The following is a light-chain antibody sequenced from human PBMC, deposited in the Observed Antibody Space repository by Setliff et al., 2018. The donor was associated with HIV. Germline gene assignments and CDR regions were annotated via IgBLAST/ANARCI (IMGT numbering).Light chain of an antibody. CDR2: GAS. Sequence: EMVMTQSPATLSVSPGERATLSCGASQSVSSNLAWYHQKPGQAPRLLIYGASTRATGIPARFSGSGSGTEFTLTISGLQSEDFAVYYCQQYNKWPFTFGPGTKVDIK. V-gene: IGKV3-15*01. CDR3: QQYNKWPFT. CDR1: QSVSSN. J-gene: IGKJ3*01.